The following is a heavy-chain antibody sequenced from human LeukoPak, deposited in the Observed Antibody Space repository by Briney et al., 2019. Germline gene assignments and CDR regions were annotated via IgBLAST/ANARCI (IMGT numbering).Heavy chain of an antibody. CDR2: IYTSGST. D-gene: IGHD3-16*01. J-gene: IGHJ6*02. CDR3: ARSVRALGVRGGHYYYYGMDV. CDR1: GGSISSYY. V-gene: IGHV4-4*07. Sequence: PSETLSLTCTVSGGSISSYYWSWIRQPAGKGLEWIGRIYTSGSTNYNPSLKSRVTMSVDTSKNQFSLKLSSVTAADTAVYYCARSVRALGVRGGHYYYYGMDVWGQGTTVTVSS.